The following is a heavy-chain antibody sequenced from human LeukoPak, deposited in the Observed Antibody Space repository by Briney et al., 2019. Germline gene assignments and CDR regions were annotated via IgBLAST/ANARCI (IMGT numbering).Heavy chain of an antibody. J-gene: IGHJ4*02. CDR2: IYTSGST. CDR1: GGSISSGSYY. CDR3: ARVGSSGYFDY. D-gene: IGHD3-22*01. Sequence: PSQTLSLTCTVSGGSISSGSYYWSWIRQPAGKGLEWIGRIYTSGSTNYNPSLKSRVTISVDTSKNQFSLKLSSVTAADTAVYYCARVGSSGYFDYWGQGTLVTVSS. V-gene: IGHV4-61*02.